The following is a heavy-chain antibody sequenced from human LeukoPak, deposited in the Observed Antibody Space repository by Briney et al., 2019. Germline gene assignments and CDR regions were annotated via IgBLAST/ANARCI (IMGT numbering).Heavy chain of an antibody. V-gene: IGHV4-4*07. CDR3: ASGSSGYDP. CDR1: GGSISNYY. J-gene: IGHJ5*02. Sequence: PSETLSLTCTVSGGSISNYYWSWIRQPAGKGLEWIGRIYSSGTTIYNPSLKSRVTMSVDTSKNQFSLKLSSVAAADTAVYFCASGSSGYDPWGQGTLVTVSS. CDR2: IYSSGTT. D-gene: IGHD5-12*01.